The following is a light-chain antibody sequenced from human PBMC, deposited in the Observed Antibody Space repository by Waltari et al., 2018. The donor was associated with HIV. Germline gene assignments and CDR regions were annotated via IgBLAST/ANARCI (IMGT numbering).Light chain of an antibody. CDR2: SDQ. J-gene: IGLJ2*01. Sequence: QSVLTQPPSASGSPGQRVTISCSGSSSNIGHNPTNWYQQLPGTAPKLLVYSDQQLPSGVTDRCSGSKSGTSAYLAISGLQAEDEGDYYCASWDNNVAGRVFGGRTRLTVL. CDR1: SSNIGHNP. V-gene: IGLV1-44*01. CDR3: ASWDNNVAGRV.